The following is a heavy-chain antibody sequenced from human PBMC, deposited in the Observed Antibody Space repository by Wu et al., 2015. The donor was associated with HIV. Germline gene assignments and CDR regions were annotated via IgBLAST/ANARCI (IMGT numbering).Heavy chain of an antibody. CDR2: INPNTGVT. CDR3: ARAPFVRIVATIGXSAR. Sequence: QVQLVQSGAEVKKPGASVKVSCRASGYTFTGYYIHWVRQAPGQGLEWMGRINPNTGVTNYAQKFQGRVIMTRDTSISTVYMELSRVGFDDTAIYYCARAPFVRIVATIGXSARWGQGNAGHRLL. J-gene: IGHJ4*02. V-gene: IGHV1-2*06. D-gene: IGHD5-12*01. CDR1: GYTFTGYY.